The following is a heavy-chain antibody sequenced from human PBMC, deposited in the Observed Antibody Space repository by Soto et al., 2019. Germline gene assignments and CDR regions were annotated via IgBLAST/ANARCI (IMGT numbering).Heavy chain of an antibody. D-gene: IGHD6-19*01. CDR3: AKDRVTGGGWLVGDFDY. J-gene: IGHJ4*02. Sequence: EVQLLESGGGLVQPGGSLRLSCAASGFTFSSYAMNWVRQAPGKGLEWVSAISGSGDSTYYADSVKGRFTISRDNSKNTLYLQMNSLRAEDTAVYYCAKDRVTGGGWLVGDFDYWGQGTLVTVSS. CDR2: ISGSGDST. V-gene: IGHV3-23*01. CDR1: GFTFSSYA.